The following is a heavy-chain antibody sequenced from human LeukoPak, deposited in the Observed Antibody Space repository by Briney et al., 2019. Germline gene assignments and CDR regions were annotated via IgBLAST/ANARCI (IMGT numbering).Heavy chain of an antibody. CDR3: ARDGEKGAIDY. CDR1: GGTFSSYA. J-gene: IGHJ4*02. D-gene: IGHD1-26*01. V-gene: IGHV1-69*04. CDR2: IISILGIA. Sequence: SVKVSCKASGGTFSSYAISWVRQAPGQGLEWMGSIISILGIANYAQKFQGGVTMTADKSTSTAYMELSSLRSEDTAVYFCARDGEKGAIDYWGQGTLVTVSS.